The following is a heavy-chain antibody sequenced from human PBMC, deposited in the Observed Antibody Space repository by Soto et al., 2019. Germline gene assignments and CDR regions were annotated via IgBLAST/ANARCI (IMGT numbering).Heavy chain of an antibody. CDR2: IWSDGSNK. CDR3: ARAVAARPPDDC. J-gene: IGHJ4*02. Sequence: GGSLRLSCAASGFTLSSYGMHWVRQAPGKGLEWVAVIWSDGSNKYYADSLKGRFTISRDISKNTLYLQMNSLRAEDTASYYCARAVAARPPDDCWGQGTLVTVSS. V-gene: IGHV3-33*01. D-gene: IGHD6-6*01. CDR1: GFTLSSYG.